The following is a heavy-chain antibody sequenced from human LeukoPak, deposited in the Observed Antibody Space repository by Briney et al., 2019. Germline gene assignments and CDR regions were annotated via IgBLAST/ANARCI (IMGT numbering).Heavy chain of an antibody. J-gene: IGHJ4*02. CDR1: GDSVSSNSAA. CDR2: TYYRSKWYN. V-gene: IGHV6-1*01. D-gene: IGHD6-13*01. Sequence: SQTLSLTCAISGDSVSSNSAAWNWIRRSPSRGLEWLGRTYYRSKWYNDYAVSVKSRITINPDTSKNQFSLQLNSVTPEDTAVYYCARDPGVAAAGHFDYWGQGTLVTVSS. CDR3: ARDPGVAAAGHFDY.